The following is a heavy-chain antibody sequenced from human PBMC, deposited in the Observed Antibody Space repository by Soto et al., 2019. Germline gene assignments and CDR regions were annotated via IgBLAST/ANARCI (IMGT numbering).Heavy chain of an antibody. V-gene: IGHV3-66*01. J-gene: IGHJ6*02. CDR1: GFTVSSNY. CDR3: ARVSCGGDCYHYYYYGMDV. Sequence: GGSLRLSCAASGFTVSSNYMSWVRQAPGKGLEWVSVIYSGGSTYYADSVKGRFTISRDNSKNTLYLQMNSLRAEDTAVYYCARVSCGGDCYHYYYYGMDVWGQGTTVIISS. D-gene: IGHD2-21*02. CDR2: IYSGGST.